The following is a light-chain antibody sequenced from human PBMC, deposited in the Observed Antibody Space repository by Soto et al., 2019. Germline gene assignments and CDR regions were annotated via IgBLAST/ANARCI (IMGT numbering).Light chain of an antibody. CDR1: SSDVGGYNY. Sequence: QSALTQPASVSGSPGQSITISCTGTSSDVGGYNYVSWYQQHPGKAPKLMIYDVSNRPSGVSNRFSGSKSGNTASLTISGLQAEDEADYYCSPYTSSSPPLYVFGTGTKVTVL. V-gene: IGLV2-14*01. CDR2: DVS. J-gene: IGLJ1*01. CDR3: SPYTSSSPPLYV.